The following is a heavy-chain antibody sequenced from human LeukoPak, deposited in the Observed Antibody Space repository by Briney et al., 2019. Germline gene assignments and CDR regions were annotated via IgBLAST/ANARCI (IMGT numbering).Heavy chain of an antibody. CDR3: AKGQWVGGSWIRYYFDY. CDR2: ISYDGSNK. D-gene: IGHD2-15*01. V-gene: IGHV3-30*04. Sequence: GRSLRLSCAASGFTFSSYAMHWVRQAPGKGLEWVAVISYDGSNKYYADSVKGRFTISRDNSKNTLYLQMNSLRAEDTAVYYCAKGQWVGGSWIRYYFDYWGQGTLVTVSS. CDR1: GFTFSSYA. J-gene: IGHJ4*02.